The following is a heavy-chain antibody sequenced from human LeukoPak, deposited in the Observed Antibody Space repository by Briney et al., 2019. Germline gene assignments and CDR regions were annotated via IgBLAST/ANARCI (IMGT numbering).Heavy chain of an antibody. CDR2: ISSSGSTI. CDR1: GFTFSSYS. V-gene: IGHV3-48*04. D-gene: IGHD6-19*01. J-gene: IGHJ6*03. CDR3: ARGSREQWLVRYYYYMDV. Sequence: QPGGSLRLSCAASGFTFSSYSMNWVRQAPGKGLEWVSYISSSGSTIYYADSVKGRFTISRDNAKNSLYLQMNSLRAEDTAVYYCARGSREQWLVRYYYYMDVWGKGTTVTISS.